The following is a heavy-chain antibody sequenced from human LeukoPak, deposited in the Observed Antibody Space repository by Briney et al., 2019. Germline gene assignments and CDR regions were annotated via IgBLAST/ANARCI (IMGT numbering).Heavy chain of an antibody. CDR2: INPSGGST. V-gene: IGHV1-46*01. CDR1: GYTFTSYY. CDR3: ARTPQIGAAGILNWFDP. D-gene: IGHD6-13*01. Sequence: ASVKVSCKASGYTFTSYYMHWVRQAPGQGLEWMGIINPSGGSTSYAQKFQGRVTMTRDTSTSPVYMELSSLRSEDTAVYYCARTPQIGAAGILNWFDPWGQGTLVTVSS. J-gene: IGHJ5*02.